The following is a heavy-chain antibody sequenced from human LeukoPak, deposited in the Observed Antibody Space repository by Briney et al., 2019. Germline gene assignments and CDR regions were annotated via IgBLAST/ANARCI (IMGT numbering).Heavy chain of an antibody. J-gene: IGHJ4*02. CDR1: GGSISSGGYY. CDR2: IYYSGST. D-gene: IGHD2-15*01. V-gene: IGHV4-31*03. CDR3: ARDRTRYCSGGSCYSGRWIDY. Sequence: NSSQTLSLTCTVSGGSISSGGYYWSWIRQHPGKGLEWIGYIYYSGSTYYNPSLKSRVTISVDTSKNQFSLKLSSVTAADTAVYYCARDRTRYCSGGSCYSGRWIDYWGQGTLVTVSS.